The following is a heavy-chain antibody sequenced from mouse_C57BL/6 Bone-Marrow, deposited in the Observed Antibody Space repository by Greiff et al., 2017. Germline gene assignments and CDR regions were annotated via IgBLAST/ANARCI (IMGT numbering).Heavy chain of an antibody. V-gene: IGHV1-18*01. CDR3: ARLVVWYFDV. J-gene: IGHJ1*03. CDR1: GYTFTDYN. CDR2: IYPNNGGT. Sequence: EVQLQQSGPELVKPGASVKIPCKASGYTFTDYNMDWVKQSHGKSLEWIGDIYPNNGGTIYNQKFKGKATLTVDKSSSTAYMELRSLTSEDTAVYYCARLVVWYFDVWGTGTTVTVSS. D-gene: IGHD2-2*01.